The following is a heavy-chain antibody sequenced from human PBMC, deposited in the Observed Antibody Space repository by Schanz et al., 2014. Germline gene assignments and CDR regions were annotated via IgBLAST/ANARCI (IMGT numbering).Heavy chain of an antibody. Sequence: EVQLVESGGGLVQPGKSLRLSCAASGFTFSSHWMHWVRQDPGKGLVWVARINSVGSNTDYADSVTGRFTISRDNAKNSLYLQMNSLRAEDTAVYYCARPPHDSSGYYPFDYWGQGTLVTVSS. D-gene: IGHD3-22*01. CDR3: ARPPHDSSGYYPFDY. V-gene: IGHV3-74*02. CDR1: GFTFSSHW. CDR2: INSVGSNT. J-gene: IGHJ4*02.